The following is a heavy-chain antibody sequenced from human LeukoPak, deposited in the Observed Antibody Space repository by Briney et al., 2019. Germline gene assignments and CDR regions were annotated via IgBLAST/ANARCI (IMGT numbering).Heavy chain of an antibody. CDR2: INHSGST. Sequence: KPSETLSLTCAVYGGSFSGYYWSWIRQPPGKGLEWIGEINHSGSTNYNPSLKSRVTISVDTSKNQFSLKLSSVTAADTAVYYCARSRRYCSSTSCYAGGIFDYWGQGTLVTVSS. J-gene: IGHJ4*02. CDR1: GGSFSGYY. CDR3: ARSRRYCSSTSCYAGGIFDY. D-gene: IGHD2-2*01. V-gene: IGHV4-34*01.